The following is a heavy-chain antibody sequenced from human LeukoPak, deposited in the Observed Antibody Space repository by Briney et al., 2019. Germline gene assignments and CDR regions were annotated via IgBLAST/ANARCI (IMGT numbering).Heavy chain of an antibody. CDR3: AKGYYGSGSYGWFDY. J-gene: IGHJ4*02. V-gene: IGHV3-48*03. Sequence: GGSLRLSCAASGFTFSSYEMNWVRQAPGKGLEWVSYISSSGSTIYYADSVKGRFTISRDNSKNTLFLQMNSLRAEDTAVYYCAKGYYGSGSYGWFDYWGQGTLVTVSS. D-gene: IGHD3-10*01. CDR1: GFTFSSYE. CDR2: ISSSGSTI.